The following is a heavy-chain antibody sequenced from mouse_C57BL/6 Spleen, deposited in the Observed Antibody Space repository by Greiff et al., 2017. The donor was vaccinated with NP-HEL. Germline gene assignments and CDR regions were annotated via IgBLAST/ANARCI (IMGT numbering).Heavy chain of an antibody. D-gene: IGHD2-1*01. CDR1: GYTFTSYW. J-gene: IGHJ2*01. Sequence: VQLQQSGAELVKPGASVKLSCKASGYTFTSYWMHWVKQRPGQGLEWIGMIHPNSGSTNYNEKFKSKATLTVDKSSSTAYMQLSSLTSEDSAVYYCARSPAIYYGGADYWGQGTTLTVSS. V-gene: IGHV1-64*01. CDR3: ARSPAIYYGGADY. CDR2: IHPNSGST.